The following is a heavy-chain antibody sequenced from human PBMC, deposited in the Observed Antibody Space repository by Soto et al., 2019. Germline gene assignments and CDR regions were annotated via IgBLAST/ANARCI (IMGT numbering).Heavy chain of an antibody. J-gene: IGHJ4*02. D-gene: IGHD3-22*01. CDR2: INPNSGDT. Sequence: ASVKGSCKASGYTFTGYFMHWVRQAPGQGLEWMGWINPNSGDTNYAQKFQGRVTMTRDMSISTAYMELRRLTSDDTAVYYCARVRTYYASSDSYDYCRQRCLVT. V-gene: IGHV1-2*02. CDR1: GYTFTGYF. CDR3: ARVRTYYASSDSYDY.